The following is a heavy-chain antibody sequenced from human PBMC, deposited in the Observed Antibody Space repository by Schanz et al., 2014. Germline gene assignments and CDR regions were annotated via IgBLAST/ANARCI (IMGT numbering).Heavy chain of an antibody. CDR2: IVPIAGIT. D-gene: IGHD3-22*01. V-gene: IGHV1-69*04. J-gene: IGHJ5*02. CDR1: GYTFTDYG. Sequence: VQLEQSGAEVKKPGSSVKVSCKASGYTFTDYGLSWVRQAPGQGLEWMGRIVPIAGITNYAQRFQGRVTITADKSSDTAYMELSSLRSEDTAVYYCAREVGLYDRGWFDPWGQGTLVTVSS. CDR3: AREVGLYDRGWFDP.